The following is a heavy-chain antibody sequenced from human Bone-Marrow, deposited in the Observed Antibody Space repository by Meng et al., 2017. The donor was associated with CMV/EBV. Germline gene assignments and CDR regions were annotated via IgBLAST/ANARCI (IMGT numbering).Heavy chain of an antibody. J-gene: IGHJ4*02. Sequence: SDTLYFTCAVYGGSDDYWNWIRQFPGKGLEWIGEINQSVSTNYNPSLKCRVTISVDTSKNQSSLRLNAVTAADTAVYYCARGRKRMLTARYFLDYFDDWGQGTLVTVSS. V-gene: IGHV4-34*01. CDR3: ARGRKRMLTARYFLDYFDD. CDR1: GGSDDY. D-gene: IGHD2-21*02. CDR2: INQSVST.